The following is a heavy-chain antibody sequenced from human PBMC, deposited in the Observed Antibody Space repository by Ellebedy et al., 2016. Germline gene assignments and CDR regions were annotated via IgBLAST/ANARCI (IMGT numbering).Heavy chain of an antibody. Sequence: GGSLRLSXAASGFIFRGHWMSWVRQAPRKGLEWVANMNQDGSEKYYVDSVKGRFTISRDNAKNLVYLQMNSLRAEDTAVYYCARGYCSGGTCYGGGYDYWGQGTLVTVTS. CDR1: GFIFRGHW. J-gene: IGHJ4*02. V-gene: IGHV3-7*04. D-gene: IGHD2-15*01. CDR2: MNQDGSEK. CDR3: ARGYCSGGTCYGGGYDY.